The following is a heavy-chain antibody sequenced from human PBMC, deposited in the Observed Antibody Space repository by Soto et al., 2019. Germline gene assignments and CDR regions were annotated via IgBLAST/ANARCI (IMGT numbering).Heavy chain of an antibody. CDR1: GFTFSSYS. CDR2: ISSSSSYI. CDR3: ASSSSWYSEFCFDY. D-gene: IGHD6-13*01. V-gene: IGHV3-21*01. J-gene: IGHJ4*02. Sequence: GGSLRLSCAASGFTFSSYSMNWVRQAPGKGLEWVSSISSSSSYIYYADSVKGRFTISRDNAKNSLYLQMNSLRAEDTAVYYCASSSSWYSEFCFDYWGQGTLVTVSS.